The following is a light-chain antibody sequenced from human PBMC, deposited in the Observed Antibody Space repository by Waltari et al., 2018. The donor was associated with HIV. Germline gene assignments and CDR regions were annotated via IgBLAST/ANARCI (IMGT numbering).Light chain of an antibody. CDR3: CSYAGSYSVV. V-gene: IGLV2-11*01. CDR1: SSDVGGYNY. Sequence: QSALTQPRSVSGSPGQSVTISCTGTSSDVGGYNYVSWYQQHPGKAPKLMIYDVSKRPSGVPDRFSGSKSGNTASLTSSGLHAEDEADYYCCSYAGSYSVVFGGGTKLTVL. J-gene: IGLJ2*01. CDR2: DVS.